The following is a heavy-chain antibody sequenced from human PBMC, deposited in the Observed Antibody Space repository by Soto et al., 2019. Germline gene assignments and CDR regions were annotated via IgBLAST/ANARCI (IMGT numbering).Heavy chain of an antibody. V-gene: IGHV3-66*01. CDR2: IYSAGDA. CDR3: ASRNNPYGTYDY. D-gene: IGHD1-1*01. CDR1: GFTVSSNY. Sequence: GGSLRLSSAASGFTVSSNYMSWVRQAPGKGLEWVSIIYSAGDAYYTDSVRGRFTISRDNSKNMLYLQMNSLRTEDTAVYYCASRNNPYGTYDYWGQGTLVTVSS. J-gene: IGHJ4*02.